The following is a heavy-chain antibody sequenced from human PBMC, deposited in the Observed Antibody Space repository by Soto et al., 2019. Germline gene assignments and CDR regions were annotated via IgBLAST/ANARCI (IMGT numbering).Heavy chain of an antibody. Sequence: SETLSLTFAVSGYSISSGYYWGWLRQPPGKGLERIGSIYYGGSTYYNPSLTSRVTLSIDTTHNHVSLILYSVTAADTAVYYCARVGPWVPYNYDSSPYTFENWFDPWGQGTLVTVSS. J-gene: IGHJ5*02. D-gene: IGHD3-22*01. CDR3: ARVGPWVPYNYDSSPYTFENWFDP. CDR2: IYYGGST. V-gene: IGHV4-38-2*01. CDR1: GYSISSGYY.